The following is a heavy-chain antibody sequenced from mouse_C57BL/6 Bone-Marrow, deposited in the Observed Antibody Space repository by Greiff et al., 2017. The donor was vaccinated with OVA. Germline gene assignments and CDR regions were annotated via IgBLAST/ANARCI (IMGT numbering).Heavy chain of an antibody. J-gene: IGHJ3*01. V-gene: IGHV10-3*01. D-gene: IGHD2-1*01. CDR1: GFTFNTYA. CDR3: VSGNLAWFAY. Sequence: EVMLVESGGGLVQPKGSLKLSCAASGFTFNTYAMHWVRQAPGKGLEWVARIRSKSSNDATYYADSVKDRFTISRDESQSMLYLQMNNLKTEDTAVYYCVSGNLAWFAYWGQGTLVTVSA. CDR2: IRSKSSNDAT.